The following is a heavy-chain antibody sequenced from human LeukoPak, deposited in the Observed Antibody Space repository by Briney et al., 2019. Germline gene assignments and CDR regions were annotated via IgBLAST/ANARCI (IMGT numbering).Heavy chain of an antibody. CDR2: IIQDGSAT. Sequence: GGSLRLSCVASGFTFSRYCMTWVRLAPGKGLEWVAEIIQDGSATYYIDSVRGRFTISRDNAKNSLYLQMNSLRAEDTAVYYCARLSTAIVDSDYWGQGTLVTVSS. V-gene: IGHV3-7*01. D-gene: IGHD5-18*01. CDR3: ARLSTAIVDSDY. J-gene: IGHJ4*02. CDR1: GFTFSRYC.